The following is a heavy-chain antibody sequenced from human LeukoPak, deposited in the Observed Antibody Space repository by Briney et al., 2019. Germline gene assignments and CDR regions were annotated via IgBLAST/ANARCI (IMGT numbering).Heavy chain of an antibody. D-gene: IGHD1-26*01. CDR1: GFTVSTNY. Sequence: GGSLRLSCAASGFTVSTNYMSWVRQAPGKGLEWVSIIYSGGTTNYADSVKGRFTISTDNSKNTLDLQMNGLRVEDTAVYYCARDYGWGGFDSWGQGTTVTVSS. V-gene: IGHV3-53*01. J-gene: IGHJ3*02. CDR3: ARDYGWGGFDS. CDR2: IYSGGTT.